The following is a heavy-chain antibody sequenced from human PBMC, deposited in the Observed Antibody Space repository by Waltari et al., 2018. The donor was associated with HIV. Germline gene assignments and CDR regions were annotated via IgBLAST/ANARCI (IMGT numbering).Heavy chain of an antibody. CDR2: FDPEDAET. D-gene: IGHD2-2*01. J-gene: IGHJ4*02. CDR1: GDTLTEYS. Sequence: QVQLVQSGAAVNKPGASVKAYCKVSGDTLTEYSMHWVRQAPGKGLEWMGGFDPEDAETIYAQKFQGRVTMTEDTSTDTAYMELSSLRSEDTALYYCATAQICSTSSCYDYWGQGTLVTVSS. V-gene: IGHV1-24*01. CDR3: ATAQICSTSSCYDY.